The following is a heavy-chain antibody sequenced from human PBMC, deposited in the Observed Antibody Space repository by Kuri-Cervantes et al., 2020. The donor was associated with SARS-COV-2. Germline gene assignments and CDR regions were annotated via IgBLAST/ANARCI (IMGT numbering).Heavy chain of an antibody. V-gene: IGHV3-20*04. CDR2: INWNGGST. Sequence: GGSLRLSCAASGFTFDDYGMSWVRQAPGKGLEWVSGINWNGGSTGYADSVKGRFTISRDSAKNSLYLQMNSLRAEDTALYYCARDYGLGESGYYPSYYYYGMDVWGQGTTVTVSS. CDR3: ARDYGLGESGYYPSYYYYGMDV. J-gene: IGHJ6*02. D-gene: IGHD3-22*01. CDR1: GFTFDDYG.